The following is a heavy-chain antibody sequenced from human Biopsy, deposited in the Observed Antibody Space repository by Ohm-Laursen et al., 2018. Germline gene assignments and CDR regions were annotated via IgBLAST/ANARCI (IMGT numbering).Heavy chain of an antibody. D-gene: IGHD2-15*01. Sequence: TLSLTCAVFGKTFSDYQWSWIRQPPGKGLEWIGQINQAGTTNYNPSLKSQVSISADAFKYEFSLRLTSVTAADTAVYLCGNEVHGRDYWGLGAQVTVSS. J-gene: IGHJ4*02. CDR2: INQAGTT. V-gene: IGHV4-34*08. CDR3: GNEVHGRDY. CDR1: GKTFSDYQ.